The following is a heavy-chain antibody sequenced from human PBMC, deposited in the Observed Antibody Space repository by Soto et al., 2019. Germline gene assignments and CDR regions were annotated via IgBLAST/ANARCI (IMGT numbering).Heavy chain of an antibody. CDR2: IYYSGST. D-gene: IGHD4-17*01. J-gene: IGHJ5*02. V-gene: IGHV4-31*03. CDR3: ARALTTVTLFDP. Sequence: QVQLQESGPGLVKPSQTLSLTCTVSGGSISSGGYYWSWIRQHPGKGLEWIGYIYYSGSTYYNPSLKSRVXLXVXXSKTQFSLQLSSVTAADTAVYYCARALTTVTLFDPWGQGTLVTVSS. CDR1: GGSISSGGYY.